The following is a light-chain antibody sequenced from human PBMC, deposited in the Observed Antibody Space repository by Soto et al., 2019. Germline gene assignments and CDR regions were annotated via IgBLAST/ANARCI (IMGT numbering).Light chain of an antibody. CDR2: DAS. Sequence: ELVMTQSPCALSVSPGGRATLSCRASQSLTTNLAWYQQKPGQAPRLLIHDASTRATGIPARFSGSGSGTEFTLTISSLQSEDFAVYYCQQYDDWPLTFGQGTRLENK. V-gene: IGKV3-15*01. J-gene: IGKJ5*01. CDR3: QQYDDWPLT. CDR1: QSLTTN.